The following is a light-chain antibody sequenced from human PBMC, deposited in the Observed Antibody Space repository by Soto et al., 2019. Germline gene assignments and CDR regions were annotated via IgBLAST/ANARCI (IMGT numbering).Light chain of an antibody. J-gene: IGLJ2*01. Sequence: QSVLTQPPSASASLGASVTLTCTLSSGYSNYRVDWYQQRPGKGPRFVMRVGTGGIVGSKGDDIPDRFSVLGSGLNRYLTIKNIQDEDEGDYHCGAEQASGTYFVVFGGGTKLTVL. CDR3: GAEQASGTYFVV. CDR2: VGTGGIVG. CDR1: SGYSNYR. V-gene: IGLV9-49*02.